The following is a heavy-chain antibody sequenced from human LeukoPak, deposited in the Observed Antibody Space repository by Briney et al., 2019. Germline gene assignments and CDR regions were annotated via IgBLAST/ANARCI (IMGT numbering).Heavy chain of an antibody. CDR2: IFHSGRT. J-gene: IGHJ5*02. Sequence: KPSETLSLTCTVSGGSISNYYWDWIRQPPGKRLEWIGFIFHSGRTSYNPSLKSRVTMSVDTSKNQLSLNLSAVTAADAAIYYCAKRLGTGWFDPWGQGTLVTVSS. CDR3: AKRLGTGWFDP. D-gene: IGHD1-14*01. CDR1: GGSISNYY. V-gene: IGHV4-59*08.